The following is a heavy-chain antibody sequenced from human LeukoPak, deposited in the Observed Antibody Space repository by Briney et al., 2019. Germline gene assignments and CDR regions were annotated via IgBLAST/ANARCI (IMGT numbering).Heavy chain of an antibody. CDR1: GGSIVSYY. CDR2: IYYSGST. Sequence: ETLSLSCTVSGGSIVSYYWSWIRQPPGKGLEWIAYIYYSGSTNYNPSLKSRVTISVDTSKNQFSLKLSSVTAADTAVYYCARVYYSNSYDYWYFDLWGRGTLVTVSS. D-gene: IGHD6-13*01. J-gene: IGHJ2*01. V-gene: IGHV4-59*01. CDR3: ARVYYSNSYDYWYFDL.